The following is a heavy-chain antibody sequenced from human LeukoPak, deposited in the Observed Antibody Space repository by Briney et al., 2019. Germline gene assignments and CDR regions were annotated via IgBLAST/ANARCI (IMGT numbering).Heavy chain of an antibody. CDR1: GYTFTSYG. CDR2: ISAYNGNT. D-gene: IGHD3-22*01. Sequence: GASVKVSCKASGYTFTSYGISWVRQAPGQGLEWRGWISAYNGNTNYAQKLQGRVTMTTDTSTSTAYMELRSLRSDDTAVYYCARAPGYYDSSGYYYSDYWGQGTLVTVSS. J-gene: IGHJ4*02. V-gene: IGHV1-18*01. CDR3: ARAPGYYDSSGYYYSDY.